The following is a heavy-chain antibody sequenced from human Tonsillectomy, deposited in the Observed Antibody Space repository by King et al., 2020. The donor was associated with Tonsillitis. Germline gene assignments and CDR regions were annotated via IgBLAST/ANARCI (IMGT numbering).Heavy chain of an antibody. CDR2: ISSSGSII. D-gene: IGHD3-3*01. CDR1: GFTFSDYY. J-gene: IGHJ6*02. Sequence: VQLVESGGGLVKPGGSLRLSCAASGFTFSDYYMSWIRQAPGQGLEWVSYISSSGSIIYYADSVKGRFTISRDNANNVLYLQMNRLRAKDTAVYYCARADTIFGVVTDYYYYGMDVWGHGTTVTVSS. V-gene: IGHV3-11*01. CDR3: ARADTIFGVVTDYYYYGMDV.